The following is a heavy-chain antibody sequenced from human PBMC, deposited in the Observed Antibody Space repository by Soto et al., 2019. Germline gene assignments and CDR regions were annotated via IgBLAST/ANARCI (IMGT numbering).Heavy chain of an antibody. CDR2: IYWNDDK. J-gene: IGHJ5*02. CDR3: AHRPITMVSNWFDP. V-gene: IGHV2-5*01. D-gene: IGHD3-10*01. CDR1: GFSLSTSGVG. Sequence: SGPTLVNPTQTLTLTCTFSGFSLSTSGVGVGWIRQPPGKALEWLALIYWNDDKRYSPSLKSRLTITKDTSKNQVVLKMTNMDPVDTATYYCAHRPITMVSNWFDPWGQGTLVTVSS.